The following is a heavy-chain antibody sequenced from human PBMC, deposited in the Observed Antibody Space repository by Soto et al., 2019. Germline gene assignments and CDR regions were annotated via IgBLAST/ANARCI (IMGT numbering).Heavy chain of an antibody. CDR1: GFSFSSYG. CDR2: ISGSGGNT. V-gene: IGHV3-23*01. CDR3: AKRIYNSGWLRGPFDY. Sequence: PGGSLRLSCAASGFSFSSYGMSWVRQAPGKGLERASAISGSGGNTDYADSVRGRFIISRDNSKNTLYLQMNSLRAEDTAVYYCAKRIYNSGWLRGPFDYWGQGTLVTVSS. J-gene: IGHJ4*02. D-gene: IGHD6-19*01.